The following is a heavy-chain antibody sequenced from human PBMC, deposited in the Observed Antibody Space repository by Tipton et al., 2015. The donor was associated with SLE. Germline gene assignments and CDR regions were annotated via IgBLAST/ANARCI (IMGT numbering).Heavy chain of an antibody. CDR1: GGSFSGYY. CDR3: ARAGGVTGGYFDY. V-gene: IGHV4-34*01. D-gene: IGHD3-16*01. J-gene: IGHJ4*02. Sequence: TLSLTCAVYGGSFSGYYWSWIRQPPGKGLEWIGEINHSRSSNYNPSLKSRVTISVDTSKNQFSLKLSSVTAADTAVYYCARAGGVTGGYFDYWGQGTLVTVSS. CDR2: INHSRSS.